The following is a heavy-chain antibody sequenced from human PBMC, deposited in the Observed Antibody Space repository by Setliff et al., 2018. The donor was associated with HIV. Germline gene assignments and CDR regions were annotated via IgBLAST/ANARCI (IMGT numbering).Heavy chain of an antibody. V-gene: IGHV1-3*01. CDR3: AKDREYGSGRTDYYYYYGMDV. D-gene: IGHD3-10*01. CDR2: INAGNGNT. J-gene: IGHJ6*02. CDR1: GYTFTSYA. Sequence: EASVKVSCKASGYTFTSYAMHWVRQAPGQRLEWMGWINAGNGNTKYSQKFQGRVTITRDTSASTVYMELSSLRAEDTAVYYCAKDREYGSGRTDYYYYYGMDVWGQGTTVTVSS.